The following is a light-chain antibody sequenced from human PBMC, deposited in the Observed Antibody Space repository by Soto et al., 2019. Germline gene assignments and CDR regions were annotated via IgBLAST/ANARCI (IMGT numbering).Light chain of an antibody. CDR2: GAS. CDR1: RSISTS. V-gene: IGKV1-39*01. CDR3: QQTSSLPRT. Sequence: DVQMTQSPSSLSASVGDTVTMSCRSSRSISTSVSWYQQKPGKSPTLLIYGASARQTGVPYKFSARGSETDFTLTISGLQREAVATYYCQQTSSLPRTFGQGTTVDLK. J-gene: IGKJ1*01.